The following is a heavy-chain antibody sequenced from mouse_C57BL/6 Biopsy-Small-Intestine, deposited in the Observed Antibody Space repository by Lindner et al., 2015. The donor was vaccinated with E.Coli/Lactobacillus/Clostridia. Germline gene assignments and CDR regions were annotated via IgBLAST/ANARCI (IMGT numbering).Heavy chain of an antibody. Sequence: VQLQESGPELVKPGASVKISCKASGYSFTSYYIHWVKQRPGQGLEWIGWIYPGSGNTKYNEKFKGKATLTADTSSSTAYMQLSSLTSEDSAVYYCAREGYDGYITVYAMDYWGQGTSVTVSS. J-gene: IGHJ4*01. CDR3: AREGYDGYITVYAMDY. V-gene: IGHV1-66*01. CDR2: IYPGSGNT. D-gene: IGHD2-3*01. CDR1: GYSFTSYY.